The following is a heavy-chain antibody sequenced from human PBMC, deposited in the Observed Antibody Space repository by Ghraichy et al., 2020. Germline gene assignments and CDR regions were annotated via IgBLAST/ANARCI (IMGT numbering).Heavy chain of an antibody. Sequence: ASVKVSCKTSGYTFTKYGINWVRQAPGQGLEWMGWISGYNGNANYAQNLQGRVSMTRDTSTATAYLELGSLRSDDTAVYFCARDLYSSSWYGMESYFYGLDVWGQGTTIIVSS. J-gene: IGHJ6*02. CDR1: GYTFTKYG. CDR2: ISGYNGNA. D-gene: IGHD6-13*01. V-gene: IGHV1-18*01. CDR3: ARDLYSSSWYGMESYFYGLDV.